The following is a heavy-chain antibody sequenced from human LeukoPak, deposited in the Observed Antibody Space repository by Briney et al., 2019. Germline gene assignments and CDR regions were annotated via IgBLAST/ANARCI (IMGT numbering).Heavy chain of an antibody. V-gene: IGHV4-59*08. CDR2: VYDSGST. CDR1: GGSISSYY. J-gene: IGHJ5*02. CDR3: ARRGGRGSSYWFDP. D-gene: IGHD3-10*01. Sequence: SETLSLTCTVSGGSISSYYWTWIRQPPGKGLEWIGYVYDSGSTNYNASLQSRVTISVDTSKSQFSLKLTSVTAADTAVYYCARRGGRGSSYWFDPWGQGTLVTVSS.